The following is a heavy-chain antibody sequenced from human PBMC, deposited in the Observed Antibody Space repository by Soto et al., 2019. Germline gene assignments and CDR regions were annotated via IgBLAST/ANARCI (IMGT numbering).Heavy chain of an antibody. D-gene: IGHD4-17*01. CDR2: INHSGST. CDR3: AKDMKWGGMTTIHYFDS. Sequence: SETLSLTCAVYGGSFSGYYWTWIRQPPGTGLEWIGEINHSGSTNYNPSLKSRFTISRDNAKNSLFLQMNSLRPEDTALYYCAKDMKWGGMTTIHYFDSWGQGTLVTVSS. CDR1: GGSFSGYY. J-gene: IGHJ4*02. V-gene: IGHV4-34*01.